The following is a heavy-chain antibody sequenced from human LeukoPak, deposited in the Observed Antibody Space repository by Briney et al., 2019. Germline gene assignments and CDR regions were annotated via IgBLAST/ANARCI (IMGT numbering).Heavy chain of an antibody. CDR1: GGSISSYY. CDR3: ARFSGGFGESSFDY. J-gene: IGHJ4*02. D-gene: IGHD3-10*01. Sequence: SETLSLTCTVSGGSISSYYWSWIRQPPGKGLGWIGYIYYSGSTNYNPSLKSRVTISVDTSKNQFSLKLSSVTAADTAVYYCARFSGGFGESSFDYWGQGTLVTVSS. V-gene: IGHV4-59*01. CDR2: IYYSGST.